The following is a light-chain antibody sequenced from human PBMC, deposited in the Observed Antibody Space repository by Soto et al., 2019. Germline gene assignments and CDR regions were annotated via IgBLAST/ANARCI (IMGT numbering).Light chain of an antibody. CDR3: PQSYSTPLT. CDR2: AAS. J-gene: IGKJ5*01. V-gene: IGKV1-39*01. Sequence: DIQMTQSPSSLSASVGDRVTITCRASQSISSYLNWYQQKPGKAPKLLIYAASSLQSGVPSRFSGSGSGTDFTLTISSLQPEDFATYYCPQSYSTPLTFGLGTRLEIK. CDR1: QSISSY.